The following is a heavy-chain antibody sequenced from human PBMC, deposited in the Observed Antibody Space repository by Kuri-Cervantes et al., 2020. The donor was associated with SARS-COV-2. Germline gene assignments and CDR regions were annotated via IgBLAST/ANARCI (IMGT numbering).Heavy chain of an antibody. J-gene: IGHJ6*02. Sequence: ASVKVSCKASGYTFTSYAMHWVRQAPGQRLEWMGWINAGNGNTKYSQKFQGRVTITRDTSASTAYMELSSLRSEDTAVYYCAKSHDFWSGSTHPYESYYYYYGMDVWGQGTTVTVSS. CDR2: INAGNGNT. D-gene: IGHD3-3*01. CDR3: AKSHDFWSGSTHPYESYYYYYGMDV. CDR1: GYTFTSYA. V-gene: IGHV1-3*01.